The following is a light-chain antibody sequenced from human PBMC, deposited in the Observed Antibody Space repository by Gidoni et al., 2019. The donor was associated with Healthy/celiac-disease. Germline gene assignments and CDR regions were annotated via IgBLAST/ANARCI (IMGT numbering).Light chain of an antibody. CDR3: QQRSNWPPRT. J-gene: IGKJ4*01. CDR1: QSVSSY. CDR2: DAS. V-gene: IGKV3-11*01. Sequence: EIVLTQSPATLSLSPGERATLSCSASQSVSSYLACYQQKPGQATRLLIYDASNRATGIPARFSGSGSGTDVILIISSLEPDDFAVYYCQQRSNWPPRTFGGGTKVEIK.